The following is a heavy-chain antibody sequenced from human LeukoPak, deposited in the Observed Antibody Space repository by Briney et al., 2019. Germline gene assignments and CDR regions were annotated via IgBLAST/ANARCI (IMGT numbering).Heavy chain of an antibody. CDR3: ARGSTVVTPFKY. Sequence: ASVKVSCKASGYTFTGYYMHWVRQAPGQGLEWMGWISAYNGNTNYAQKLQGRVTMTTDTSTSTAYMELRSLRSDDTAVYYCARGSTVVTPFKYWGQGTLVTVSS. J-gene: IGHJ4*02. CDR2: ISAYNGNT. V-gene: IGHV1-18*04. D-gene: IGHD2-21*02. CDR1: GYTFTGYY.